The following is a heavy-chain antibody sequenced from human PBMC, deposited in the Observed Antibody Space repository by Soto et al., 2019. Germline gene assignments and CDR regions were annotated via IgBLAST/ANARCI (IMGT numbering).Heavy chain of an antibody. CDR2: SHNSGST. CDR3: ARGGWYEDH. V-gene: IGHV4-59*08. D-gene: IGHD6-19*01. J-gene: IGHJ4*02. CDR1: GGSISSDY. Sequence: QVQLQESGPGLVKPSETLSLTCTVSGGSISSDYWSWIRQPPGKGLEWIGYSHNSGSTDYNPSLKGRVTISVDTSRNEFSLKLRSVTAADTAVYYCARGGWYEDHWGQGTLVTVSS.